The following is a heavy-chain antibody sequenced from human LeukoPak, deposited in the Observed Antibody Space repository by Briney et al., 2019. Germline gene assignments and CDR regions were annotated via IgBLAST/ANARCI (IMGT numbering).Heavy chain of an antibody. D-gene: IGHD3-3*01. V-gene: IGHV4-59*08. CDR1: GGSISSYY. CDR3: ARSGYSNFDY. J-gene: IGHJ4*02. Sequence: SETLSLTCTVSGGSISSYYWSWIRQPPGKGLEWIGYIYYSGSTYYNPSLKSRVTISVDTSKNQFSLKLSSVTAADTAVYYCARSGYSNFDYWGQGTLVTVSS. CDR2: IYYSGST.